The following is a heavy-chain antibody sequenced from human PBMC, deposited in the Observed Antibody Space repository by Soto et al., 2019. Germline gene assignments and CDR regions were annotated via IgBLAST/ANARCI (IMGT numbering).Heavy chain of an antibody. CDR3: ASDWLAGEPHRRWKY. CDR1: GFTFGNYW. D-gene: IGHD7-27*01. V-gene: IGHV3-7*04. J-gene: IGHJ4*01. Sequence: GGSLRLSCTGSGFTFGNYWMSWVRQAPGKGLEWVANIKPDGSDKYYEESVKGRFTISRDNAKNSLYLQMNSLSAEDTAVYFCASDWLAGEPHRRWKYWGQGTLVTVS. CDR2: IKPDGSDK.